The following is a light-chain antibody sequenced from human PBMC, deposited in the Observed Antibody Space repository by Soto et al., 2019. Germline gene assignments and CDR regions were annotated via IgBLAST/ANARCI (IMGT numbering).Light chain of an antibody. CDR1: DTDVGGYNY. J-gene: IGLJ3*02. CDR2: EVS. Sequence: QSALTQPASVSGSPGQSITISCTGTDTDVGGYNYVSWYQHHPGRAPKLMISEVSDRPSGVSTRFSGSKSGNTASLTISGLQAEDEADYYCLSYRADSTWVFGGGTKVTVL. V-gene: IGLV2-14*01. CDR3: LSYRADSTWV.